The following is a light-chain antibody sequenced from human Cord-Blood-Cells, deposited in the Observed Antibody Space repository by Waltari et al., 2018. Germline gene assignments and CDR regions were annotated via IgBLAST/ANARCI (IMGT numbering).Light chain of an antibody. Sequence: SALTHPRSVSGSHGQSVTSPCTGTTRVVGGYNYVSWYQQHPGKAPKLKFYDVSKRPSGVPDRFSGPKSGNTASLTISGLQAEDEADYYCCSYAGSYPYVFGTGTKVTVL. CDR2: DVS. CDR3: CSYAGSYPYV. CDR1: TRVVGGYNY. J-gene: IGLJ1*01. V-gene: IGLV2-11*01.